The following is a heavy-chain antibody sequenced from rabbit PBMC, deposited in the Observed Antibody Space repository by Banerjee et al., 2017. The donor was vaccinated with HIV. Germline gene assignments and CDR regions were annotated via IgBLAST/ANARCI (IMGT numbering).Heavy chain of an antibody. Sequence: QSLEESGGDLVKPGASLTLTCTASGFSFSSTYYMCWVRQAPGKGLEWIACMDAGNSDSTYYASWAKGRFTLSKASSTTVTLQMTSLTAADTAIYFCTRGTSIGFIDLWGPGTLVTVS. D-gene: IGHD4-1*01. V-gene: IGHV1S40*01. CDR1: GFSFSSTYY. CDR2: MDAGNSDST. J-gene: IGHJ6*01. CDR3: TRGTSIGFIDL.